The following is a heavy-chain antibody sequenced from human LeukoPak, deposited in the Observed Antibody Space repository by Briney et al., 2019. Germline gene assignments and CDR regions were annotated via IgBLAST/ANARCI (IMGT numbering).Heavy chain of an antibody. V-gene: IGHV4-39*07. CDR3: ARVGYDILTGWFQDY. CDR2: IYHSGTTYSGST. CDR1: GASMSNYY. D-gene: IGHD3-9*01. Sequence: SETLSLTCHVSGASMSNYYWVWIRQPPGKGLECIGSIYHSGTTYSGSTYYNPSPKSRVTISLDTSKNQFSLKVGSMTAADTAVYYCARVGYDILTGWFQDYWGQGTLVTVSS. J-gene: IGHJ4*02.